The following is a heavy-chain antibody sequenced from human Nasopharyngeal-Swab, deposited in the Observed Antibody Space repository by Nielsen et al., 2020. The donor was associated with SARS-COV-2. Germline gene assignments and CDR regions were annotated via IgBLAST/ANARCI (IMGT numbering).Heavy chain of an antibody. CDR1: GFIFSDYT. D-gene: IGHD3-10*01. V-gene: IGHV3-21*04. CDR3: VRGIKGHYYYYGFDV. CDR2: ICSSSRYI. Sequence: GGSLRLSCAASGFIFSDYTINWVRHAPGKGLERVSSICSSSRYIFHADSVRGRFTISRDNAENSLYLGMSGLRGENTTLYYCVRGIKGHYYYYGFDVWGQGTTVTVSS. J-gene: IGHJ6*02.